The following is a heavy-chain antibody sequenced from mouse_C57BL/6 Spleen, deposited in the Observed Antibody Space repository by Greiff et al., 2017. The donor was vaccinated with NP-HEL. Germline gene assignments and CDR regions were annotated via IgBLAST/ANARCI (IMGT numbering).Heavy chain of an antibody. V-gene: IGHV1-59*01. CDR2: IDPSDSYT. J-gene: IGHJ2*01. CDR1: GYTFTSYW. CDR3: ARGTTVVATDFDY. D-gene: IGHD1-1*01. Sequence: VQLQQPGAELVRPGTSVKLSCKASGYTFTSYWMHWVKQRPGQGLEWIGVIDPSDSYTNYNQKFKGKATLTVDTSSSTAYMQLSSLTSEDSAVYYCARGTTVVATDFDYWGKGTTLTVSS.